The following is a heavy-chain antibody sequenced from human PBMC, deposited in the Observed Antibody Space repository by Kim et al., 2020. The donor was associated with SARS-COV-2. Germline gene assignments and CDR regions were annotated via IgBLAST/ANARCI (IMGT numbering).Heavy chain of an antibody. V-gene: IGHV1-3*01. CDR2: ISAGNDNT. D-gene: IGHD1-1*01. J-gene: IGHJ4*02. Sequence: ASVKVSCKASGYTFISYALHWVRQAPGQRLEWMGWISAGNDNTKFSQKFQGRVTISRDTSASTVYMEVSSLRSEDTAVYYCARGGTWNDAFDYWGQGTLV. CDR3: ARGGTWNDAFDY. CDR1: GYTFISYA.